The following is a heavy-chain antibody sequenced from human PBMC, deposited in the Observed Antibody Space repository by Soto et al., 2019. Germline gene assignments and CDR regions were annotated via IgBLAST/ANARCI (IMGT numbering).Heavy chain of an antibody. CDR3: AKDPSYYDSSGYYYNY. J-gene: IGHJ4*02. Sequence: QVQLVESGGGVVQPGRSLRLSCAASGFTFSSYGMHWVRQAPGKGLEWVAVISYDGSNKYYADSVKGRFTISRDNSKNTLYLQMYSLRAEDTAVYYCAKDPSYYDSSGYYYNYWGQGTLVTVSS. V-gene: IGHV3-30*18. D-gene: IGHD3-22*01. CDR1: GFTFSSYG. CDR2: ISYDGSNK.